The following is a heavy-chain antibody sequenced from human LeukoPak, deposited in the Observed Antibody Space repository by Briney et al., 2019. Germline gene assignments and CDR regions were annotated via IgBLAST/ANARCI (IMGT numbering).Heavy chain of an antibody. CDR1: GGSISSGSYY. V-gene: IGHV4-61*01. CDR2: IYYSGST. J-gene: IGHJ4*02. Sequence: SETLSLTCTVSGGSISSGSYYWSWIRQPPGKGLEWIGYIYYSGSTNYNPSLKSRVTISVDTSKNQFSLKLSSVTAADTAVYYCAAMTGIAVAGTAYWGQGTLVTVSS. D-gene: IGHD6-19*01. CDR3: AAMTGIAVAGTAY.